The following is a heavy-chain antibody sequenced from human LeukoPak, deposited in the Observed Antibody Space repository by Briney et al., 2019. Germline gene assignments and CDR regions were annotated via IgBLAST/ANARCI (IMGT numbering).Heavy chain of an antibody. CDR3: ARAGIVGHYFDY. CDR2: IYHSGGT. CDR1: GGPNISSNW. J-gene: IGHJ4*02. Sequence: PSEPLSLICAVSGGPNISSNWWSRVRQPPGKGLEGIGEIYHSGGTNYNPSLKSRLTISVDKSKNQFSLKLSSGTAADTAVYYCARAGIVGHYFDYWGQGTLVTVSS. D-gene: IGHD1-26*01. V-gene: IGHV4-4*02.